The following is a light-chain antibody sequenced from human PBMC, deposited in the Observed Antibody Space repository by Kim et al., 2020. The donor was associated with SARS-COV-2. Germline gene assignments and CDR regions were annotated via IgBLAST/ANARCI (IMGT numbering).Light chain of an antibody. CDR2: GAS. Sequence: VYPGERATPSCGATQDISSSVAWYQQKPDRPPRLLIYGASTRATGGPARFSGSEAGTEFTLTISGLQSEDFAVYYCQQYHNWPLTFGGGTKVDIK. CDR3: QQYHNWPLT. CDR1: QDISSS. J-gene: IGKJ4*01. V-gene: IGKV3-15*01.